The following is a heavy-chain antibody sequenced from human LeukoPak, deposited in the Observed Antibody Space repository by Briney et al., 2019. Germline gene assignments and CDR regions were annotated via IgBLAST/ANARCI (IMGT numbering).Heavy chain of an antibody. D-gene: IGHD4-17*01. V-gene: IGHV4-59*01. CDR3: ARGDDHDYGDLYFDY. J-gene: IGHJ4*02. CDR1: GGSISSSY. Sequence: SETLSLTCTVSGGSISSSYWSWIRQPPGKGLEWIGYISYSGSTNSNPSLKSRVTISVDTSKNQFSLRVSSVTAADTAVYYCARGDDHDYGDLYFDYWGQGTLVTVSS. CDR2: ISYSGST.